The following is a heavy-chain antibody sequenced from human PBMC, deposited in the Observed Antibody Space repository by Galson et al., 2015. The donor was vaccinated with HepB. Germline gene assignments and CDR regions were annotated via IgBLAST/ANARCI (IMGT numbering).Heavy chain of an antibody. Sequence: SVKVSCKASGYTFTSYGISWVRQAPGQGLEWMGWISAYNGNTSYTQKLQGRVTMTTDTSTSTAYMELRSLRSDDTAVYYCARVALGYEYQLLLPYVNPIDYWGQGTLVTVSS. CDR3: ARVALGYEYQLLLPYVNPIDY. CDR2: ISAYNGNT. D-gene: IGHD2-2*01. J-gene: IGHJ4*02. CDR1: GYTFTSYG. V-gene: IGHV1-18*01.